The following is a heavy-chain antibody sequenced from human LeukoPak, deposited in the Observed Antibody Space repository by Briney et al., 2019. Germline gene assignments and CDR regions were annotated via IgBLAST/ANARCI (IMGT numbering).Heavy chain of an antibody. Sequence: KASETLSLTCAVSGGSISSNNWWNWVRQPPGKGLEWIGEIHHSGSTHYNPSLKSRLTISVDKSKNQFSLKLTSVTAADTAVYYCARDSPYYYYMDVWGKGTTVTVSS. J-gene: IGHJ6*03. CDR2: IHHSGST. CDR1: GGSISSNNW. V-gene: IGHV4-4*02. CDR3: ARDSPYYYYMDV.